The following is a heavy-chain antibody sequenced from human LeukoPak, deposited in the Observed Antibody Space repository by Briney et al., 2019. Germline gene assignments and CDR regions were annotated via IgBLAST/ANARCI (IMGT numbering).Heavy chain of an antibody. V-gene: IGHV1-18*01. J-gene: IGHJ4*01. CDR3: ARSEMIYSNYRDTGETPFDY. CDR2: ISAYNGNT. D-gene: IGHD4-11*01. Sequence: ASVKVSCKASGYTFTSYGISWVSQAPGHEGEGMGWISAYNGNTNYAKKLQGRVTTTTDTSTSTAYMELRSLRSDDTAVYYCARSEMIYSNYRDTGETPFDYWGHGTLVTVSS. CDR1: GYTFTSYG.